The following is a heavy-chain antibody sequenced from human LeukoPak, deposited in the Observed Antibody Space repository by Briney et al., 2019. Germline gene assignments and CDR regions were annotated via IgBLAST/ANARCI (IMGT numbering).Heavy chain of an antibody. Sequence: ASVKVSCKAPGYTFTSYAMNWVRQAPGQGLEWMGWINTNTGNPTYAQGFTGRFVFSLDTSVSTAYLQISSLKAEDTAVYYCASRDIVVVPAARAYYGMDVWGQGTTVTVSS. D-gene: IGHD2-2*01. CDR2: INTNTGNP. V-gene: IGHV7-4-1*02. CDR1: GYTFTSYA. J-gene: IGHJ6*02. CDR3: ASRDIVVVPAARAYYGMDV.